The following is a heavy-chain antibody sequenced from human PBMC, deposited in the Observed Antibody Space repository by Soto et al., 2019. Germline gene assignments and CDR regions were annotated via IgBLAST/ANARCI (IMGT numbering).Heavy chain of an antibody. CDR1: GGSISSGTSY. CDR3: ASIPRRGYSYGIDY. D-gene: IGHD2-21*02. Sequence: QMQLQESGPGLVKPSQTLSLTCNVSGGSISSGTSYWTWLRQHPGEGLEWIGHIYFTGATYSNPSLRSRLTMSVDTSKNQFSLKLTSVTAADTATYYCASIPRRGYSYGIDYWGQGTLVTVSS. V-gene: IGHV4-31*03. CDR2: IYFTGAT. J-gene: IGHJ4*02.